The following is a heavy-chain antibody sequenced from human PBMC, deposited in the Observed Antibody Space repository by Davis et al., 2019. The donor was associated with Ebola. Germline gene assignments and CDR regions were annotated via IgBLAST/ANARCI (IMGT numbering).Heavy chain of an antibody. J-gene: IGHJ4*02. CDR2: ISSSGRTV. Sequence: GGSLRLSCAASGFTFSSYSLNWVRQAPGKGLEWISYISSSGRTVYHADSVKDRFTISRDNAKNTLYLQMNSLRAEDTAVYYCASALLWFRDWGQGTLVTVSS. CDR1: GFTFSSYS. V-gene: IGHV3-48*04. D-gene: IGHD3-10*01. CDR3: ASALLWFRD.